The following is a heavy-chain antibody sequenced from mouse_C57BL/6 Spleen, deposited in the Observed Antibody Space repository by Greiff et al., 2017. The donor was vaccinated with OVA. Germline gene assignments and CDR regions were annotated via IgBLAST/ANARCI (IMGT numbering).Heavy chain of an antibody. CDR2: IYPGSGNT. CDR1: GYTFTDYY. Sequence: QVQLKESGAELVRPGASVKLSCKASGYTFTDYYINWVKQRPGQGLEWIARIYPGSGNTYYNEKFKGKATLTAEKSSSTAYMQLSSLTSEDSAVYFCARGGGFDYWGQGTTLTVSS. J-gene: IGHJ2*01. V-gene: IGHV1-76*01. CDR3: ARGGGFDY.